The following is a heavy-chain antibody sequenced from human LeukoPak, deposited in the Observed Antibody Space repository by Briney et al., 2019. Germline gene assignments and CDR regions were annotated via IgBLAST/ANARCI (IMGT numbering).Heavy chain of an antibody. CDR2: IYYSGIT. J-gene: IGHJ6*03. Sequence: SETLSLTCTVSGGSISSYYWSWIPHSPGKGLEWIGYIYYSGITNYNPSLKSRVTISVDTSKNQFSLKLSSVTAADTAVYYCARGYSSSWYYYYYYMDVWGKGTTVTVSS. CDR1: GGSISSYY. CDR3: ARGYSSSWYYYYYYMDV. V-gene: IGHV4-59*01. D-gene: IGHD6-13*01.